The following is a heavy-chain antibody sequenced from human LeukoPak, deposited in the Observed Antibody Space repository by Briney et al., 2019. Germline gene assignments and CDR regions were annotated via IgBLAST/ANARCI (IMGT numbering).Heavy chain of an antibody. Sequence: AGGSLRLSCAASGFTFSSYSMNWVRQAPGKGLEWVSSISSSSSYIYYADSVKGRFTISRDNAKNPLYLQMNSLRVEDTAVYYCATGSGLWSPDYWGQGTLVTVSS. CDR1: GFTFSSYS. D-gene: IGHD5-18*01. CDR3: ATGSGLWSPDY. V-gene: IGHV3-21*01. CDR2: ISSSSSYI. J-gene: IGHJ4*02.